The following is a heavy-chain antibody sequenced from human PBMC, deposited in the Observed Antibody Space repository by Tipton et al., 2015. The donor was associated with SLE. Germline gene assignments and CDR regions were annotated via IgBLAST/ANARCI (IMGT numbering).Heavy chain of an antibody. CDR1: GFTFSTYW. Sequence: GSLRLSCAASGFTFSTYWMHWVRQAPGKGLEWVSLIRFDRDHQYNADSVKGRFTTSRDSSTSTVYLQMNSLRIEDTAVYYCAKDGSNWNLDYWGLGTLVTVSS. V-gene: IGHV3-30*02. D-gene: IGHD1-1*01. J-gene: IGHJ4*02. CDR2: IRFDRDHQ. CDR3: AKDGSNWNLDY.